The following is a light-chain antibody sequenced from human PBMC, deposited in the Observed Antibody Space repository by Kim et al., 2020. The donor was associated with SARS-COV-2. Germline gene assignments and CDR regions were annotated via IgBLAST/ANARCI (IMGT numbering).Light chain of an antibody. CDR1: QSVTSQ. V-gene: IGKV3-15*01. J-gene: IGKJ4*01. CDR3: QQYYDWPLVS. CDR2: AAS. Sequence: TQSPATLSVSPGERATLSCRASQSVTSQLAWYQQKPGQAPRLVIYAASTRVTGIPARFSGSGSGTDFTLTIGSLQSEDFAVYYCQQYYDWPLVSFGGGTKVEIK.